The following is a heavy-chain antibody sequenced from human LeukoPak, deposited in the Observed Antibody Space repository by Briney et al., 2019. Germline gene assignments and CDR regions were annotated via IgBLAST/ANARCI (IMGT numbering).Heavy chain of an antibody. J-gene: IGHJ4*02. D-gene: IGHD3-22*01. CDR1: GGSISSYY. CDR3: ARDRGYYDSSGYYNRAYYFDY. V-gene: IGHV4-4*07. Sequence: SETLSLTCTVSGGSISSYYWSWIRLPAGKGLEWIGRIYSSGNTNYNPSFKSRVTMSIDTSKNQFSLKLSSVAAADTAIYYCARDRGYYDSSGYYNRAYYFDYWGQGTPVTVSS. CDR2: IYSSGNT.